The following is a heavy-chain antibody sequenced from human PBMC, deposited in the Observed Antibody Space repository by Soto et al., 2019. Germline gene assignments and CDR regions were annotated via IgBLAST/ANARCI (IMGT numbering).Heavy chain of an antibody. J-gene: IGHJ5*02. D-gene: IGHD6-19*01. Sequence: EVQLVESGGGLVQPGGSLRLSCAASGFTVSSNYMTWFRQAPGKGLEWVSVVFTNGGTLYADSVKGRFTIARDNSKNTLYLQMNILRAEDSAVYYCARDQGVPVTAWGQGTLVTVSS. CDR2: VFTNGGT. CDR3: ARDQGVPVTA. V-gene: IGHV3-66*01. CDR1: GFTVSSNY.